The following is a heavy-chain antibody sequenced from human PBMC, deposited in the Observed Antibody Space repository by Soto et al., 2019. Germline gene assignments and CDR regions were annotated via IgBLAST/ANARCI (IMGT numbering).Heavy chain of an antibody. CDR3: ARDLVTEPYYYNSSGYYGMDV. CDR1: GYTFTGYY. V-gene: IGHV1-2*04. D-gene: IGHD3-22*01. J-gene: IGHJ6*02. Sequence: ASVKGYCKASGYTFTGYYMHWVRQATGQGLEWMGWINPNSGGTNYAQKFQGWVTMTRDTSISTAYMELSRLRSDDTAVYYSARDLVTEPYYYNSSGYYGMDVWGQGTTVTVSS. CDR2: INPNSGGT.